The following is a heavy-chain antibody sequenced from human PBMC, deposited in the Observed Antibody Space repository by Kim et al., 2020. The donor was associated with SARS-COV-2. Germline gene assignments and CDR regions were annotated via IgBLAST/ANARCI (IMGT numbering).Heavy chain of an antibody. D-gene: IGHD6-19*01. Sequence: SETLSLTCTVSGGSISSSSYYWGWIRQPPGKGLEWIGSIYYSGSTYYNPSLKSRVIISVDTSKNQFSLKLSFVTAADTAVYYCARHVSSGWSPMGYYYGMDVWGQGTTVTVSS. CDR3: ARHVSSGWSPMGYYYGMDV. CDR1: GGSISSSSYY. J-gene: IGHJ6*02. V-gene: IGHV4-39*01. CDR2: IYYSGST.